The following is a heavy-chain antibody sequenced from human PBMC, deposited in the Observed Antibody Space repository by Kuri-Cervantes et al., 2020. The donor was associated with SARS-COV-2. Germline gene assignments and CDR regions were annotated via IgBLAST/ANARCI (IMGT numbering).Heavy chain of an antibody. V-gene: IGHV1-18*04. CDR3: ARGGVGATLY. J-gene: IGHJ4*02. CDR2: ISTYNSNL. CDR1: GYSFTSYG. Sequence: ASVKVSCKASGYSFTSYGISWVRQAPGQGLEWMGWISTYNSNLKYAQKFQGRVTMTTDTSTSTAYMELRSLRSDDTAVYYCARGGVGATLYWGQGALVTVSS. D-gene: IGHD1-26*01.